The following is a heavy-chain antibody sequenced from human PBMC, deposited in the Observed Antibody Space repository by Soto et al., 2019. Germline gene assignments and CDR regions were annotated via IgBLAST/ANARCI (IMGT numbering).Heavy chain of an antibody. J-gene: IGHJ4*02. CDR3: ARDRDVKTVMESFDC. D-gene: IGHD5-18*01. Sequence: GGSLRLSCAASGFSLSIYSMNWVRQAPGKGLEWVSSISNSESHIYYADSVKGRFTISRDIAKNSLYLQMNSLRAEDTAVYYCARDRDVKTVMESFDCWGQGTLVTVSS. CDR1: GFSLSIYS. CDR2: ISNSESHI. V-gene: IGHV3-21*01.